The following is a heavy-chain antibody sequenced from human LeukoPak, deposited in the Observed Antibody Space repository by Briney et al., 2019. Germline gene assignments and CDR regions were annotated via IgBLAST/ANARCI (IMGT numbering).Heavy chain of an antibody. CDR1: SGSISSGGYY. V-gene: IGHV4-31*03. CDR2: IYYSGST. CDR3: ARSITPGGTAFDY. Sequence: SETLSLTCTVSSGSISSGGYYWSWIRQHPGKGLEWIGYIYYSGSTYYNPSLKSRVTISVDTSKNQFSLKLSSVTAADTAVYYCARSITPGGTAFDYWGQGTLVTVSS. D-gene: IGHD1-26*01. J-gene: IGHJ4*02.